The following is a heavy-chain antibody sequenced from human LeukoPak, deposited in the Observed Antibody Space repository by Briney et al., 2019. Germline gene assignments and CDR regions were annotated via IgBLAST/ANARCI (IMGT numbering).Heavy chain of an antibody. V-gene: IGHV1-18*01. CDR3: ARWASIGYYDSSGYYPYYFDY. Sequence: GASVRVSCTASGDTFTSYGISWVRQAPGQGLEWLGWISAYNGNTNYAQKLQGRVTMTTDTSTSTAYMALRSLISDDTAVYYCARWASIGYYDSSGYYPYYFDYWGQGTLVTVSS. D-gene: IGHD3-22*01. CDR2: ISAYNGNT. CDR1: GDTFTSYG. J-gene: IGHJ4*02.